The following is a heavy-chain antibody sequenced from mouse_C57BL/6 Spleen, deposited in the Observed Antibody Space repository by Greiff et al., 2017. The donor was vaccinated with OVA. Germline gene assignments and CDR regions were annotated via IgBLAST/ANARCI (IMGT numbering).Heavy chain of an antibody. J-gene: IGHJ2*01. Sequence: LVESGAELVKPGASVKISCKASGYAFSSYWMNWVKQRPGKGLEWIGQIYPGDGDTNYNGKFKGKATLTADKSSSTAYMQLSSLTSEDSAVDFCARSDYYGSSPFDYWGQGTTRTVSS. CDR1: GYAFSSYW. D-gene: IGHD1-1*01. CDR2: IYPGDGDT. CDR3: ARSDYYGSSPFDY. V-gene: IGHV1-80*01.